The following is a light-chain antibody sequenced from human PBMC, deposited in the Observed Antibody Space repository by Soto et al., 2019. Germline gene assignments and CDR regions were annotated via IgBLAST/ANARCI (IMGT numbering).Light chain of an antibody. CDR3: SSYTSSSPLVV. J-gene: IGLJ2*01. CDR2: AVS. V-gene: IGLV2-14*01. Sequence: QSALTQPASVSGSPGQSITISCTGTSSDVGGYNYVSWYQQHPGKAPKLLIYAVSNRPSGVSNRFSGSKSGNTASLTIAWLQAEDEADYYCSSYTSSSPLVVFALGTKLPVL. CDR1: SSDVGGYNY.